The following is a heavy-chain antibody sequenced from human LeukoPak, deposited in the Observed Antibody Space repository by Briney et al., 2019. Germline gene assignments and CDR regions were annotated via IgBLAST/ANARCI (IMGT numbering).Heavy chain of an antibody. CDR3: ARGRWELLN. J-gene: IGHJ4*02. CDR1: GYTFTSYY. V-gene: IGHV1-46*01. D-gene: IGHD1-26*01. Sequence: ASVKVSCKASGYTFTSYYMHWVRQAPGQGLEWMGIINPSGGSTSYAQKSQGRATMSRDMSKSTVYMELSSLRSEDTAVYYCARGRWELLNWGQGTLVTVSS. CDR2: INPSGGST.